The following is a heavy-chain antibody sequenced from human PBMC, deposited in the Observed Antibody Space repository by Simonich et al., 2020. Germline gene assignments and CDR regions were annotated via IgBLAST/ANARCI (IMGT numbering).Heavy chain of an antibody. J-gene: IGHJ4*02. V-gene: IGHV4-34*01. D-gene: IGHD6-13*01. CDR3: ATLYSSSWYY. Sequence: QVQLQQWGAGLLKPSETLSLTCAVYGGSFSGYYWSWIRQPPGKGLEWIGEINHSGSTNYNPSLKGRVTISEDTSKNQFSLKLSSVTAADTAVYYCATLYSSSWYYWGQGTLVTVSS. CDR1: GGSFSGYY. CDR2: INHSGST.